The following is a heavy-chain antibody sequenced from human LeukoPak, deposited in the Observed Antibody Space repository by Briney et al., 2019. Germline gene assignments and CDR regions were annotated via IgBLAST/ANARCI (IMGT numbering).Heavy chain of an antibody. V-gene: IGHV1-18*01. Sequence: ASVKVSCKASGYTFTSYGISWVRQAPGQGLEWMGWISAYNGNTNYAQKLQGRVAMTTDTSTSTAYMELRSLRSDDTAVYYCARTDYYDPADAFGIWGQGTVVTVSS. CDR3: ARTDYYDPADAFGI. D-gene: IGHD3-22*01. CDR1: GYTFTSYG. J-gene: IGHJ3*02. CDR2: ISAYNGNT.